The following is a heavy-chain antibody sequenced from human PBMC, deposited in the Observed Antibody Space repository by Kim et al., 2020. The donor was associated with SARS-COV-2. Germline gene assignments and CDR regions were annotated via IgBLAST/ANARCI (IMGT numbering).Heavy chain of an antibody. D-gene: IGHD1-26*01. CDR2: IIPIFGTA. CDR3: SFSAEVGATKGDWYFDL. J-gene: IGHJ2*01. Sequence: SVKVSCKASGGTFSSYAISWVRQAPGQGLEWMGGIIPIFGTANYAQKFQGRVTITADESTSTAYMELSSLRSEDTAVYYCSFSAEVGATKGDWYFDLWGRGTLVTVSS. CDR1: GGTFSSYA. V-gene: IGHV1-69*13.